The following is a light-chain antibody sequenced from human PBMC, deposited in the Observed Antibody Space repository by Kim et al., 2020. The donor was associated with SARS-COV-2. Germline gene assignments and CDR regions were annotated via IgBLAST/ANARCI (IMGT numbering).Light chain of an antibody. CDR3: QQRSQWPLT. J-gene: IGKJ4*01. CDR2: DAS. V-gene: IGKV3-11*01. Sequence: VSPGERATLSCRASQSINYYLGWYQQKPGQAPRLLISDASNRATGIPVRFSGSGSGTDFTLTITSLEPEDFAVYYCQQRSQWPLTFGGGTKVDIK. CDR1: QSINYY.